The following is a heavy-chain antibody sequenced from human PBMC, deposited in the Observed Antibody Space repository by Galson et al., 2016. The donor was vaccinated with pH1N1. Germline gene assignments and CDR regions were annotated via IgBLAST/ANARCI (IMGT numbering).Heavy chain of an antibody. Sequence: SLRLSCAASGVTVSNNYMSWVRQASGKGLEWVSCIYSGGHTYYADSVKGRFTVSRDRSKNTVYLQMNSLRAEDTAVYYCARDTGAWGQGTLVTVSS. CDR1: GVTVSNNY. CDR2: IYSGGHT. D-gene: IGHD7-27*01. V-gene: IGHV3-53*01. CDR3: ARDTGA. J-gene: IGHJ5*02.